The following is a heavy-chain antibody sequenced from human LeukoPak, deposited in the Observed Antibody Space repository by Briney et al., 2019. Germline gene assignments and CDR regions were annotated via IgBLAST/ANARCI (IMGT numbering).Heavy chain of an antibody. J-gene: IGHJ3*02. CDR3: AKRGNSGAFDI. Sequence: ASVKVSCKASGYTFTSYYMHWVRQAPGQGFEWMGIINPSGGSTSYAQKFQGRVTMTRDTSTSTVYMELSSLRSEDTAVYYCAKRGNSGAFDIWGQGAMVTVSS. V-gene: IGHV1-46*01. CDR1: GYTFTSYY. CDR2: INPSGGST. D-gene: IGHD4-23*01.